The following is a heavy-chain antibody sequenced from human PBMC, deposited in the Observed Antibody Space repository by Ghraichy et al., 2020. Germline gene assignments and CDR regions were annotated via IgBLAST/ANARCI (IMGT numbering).Heavy chain of an antibody. V-gene: IGHV4-34*01. CDR1: GGSFSGYY. J-gene: IGHJ4*02. CDR3: ARPNDFWSGYYTV. Sequence: SETLSLTCAVYGGSFSGYYWSWIRQPPGKGLEWIGDINHSGSTNYNPSLKSRVTISVDTSKNQFPLKLSSVTAADTAVYYCARPNDFWSGYYTVWGQGSLVTVSS. D-gene: IGHD3-3*01. CDR2: INHSGST.